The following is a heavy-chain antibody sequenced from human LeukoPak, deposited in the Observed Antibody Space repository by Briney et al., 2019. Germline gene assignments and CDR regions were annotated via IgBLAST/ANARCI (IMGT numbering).Heavy chain of an antibody. V-gene: IGHV5-51*01. CDR2: IYPGDSDT. D-gene: IGHD6-19*01. CDR3: ARQGKLRNGDGYSSGWLDY. CDR1: GYSFTSYW. Sequence: GESLKISCKGSGYSFTSYWIGWVRQMPGKGLEWMGIIYPGDSDTRCSPSFQGQVTISADKSISTTYLQWSSLKASDTAMYYCARQGKLRNGDGYSSGWLDYWGQGTLVTVSS. J-gene: IGHJ4*02.